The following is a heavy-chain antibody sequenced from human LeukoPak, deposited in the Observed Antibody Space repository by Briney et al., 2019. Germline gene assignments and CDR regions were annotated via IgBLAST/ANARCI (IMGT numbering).Heavy chain of an antibody. V-gene: IGHV3-7*01. CDR1: GFTFSKFW. J-gene: IGHJ4*02. D-gene: IGHD1-1*01. CDR2: IHPEGDEK. Sequence: PGGSLRLSCAVSGFTFSKFWMSWVRQAPGRGLEWVANIHPEGDEKYHVESVKGRFTISRDNAKNSLFLQMNGLRVEDTAIYYCARRDDFSGDHWGQGSLVTVSS. CDR3: ARRDDFSGDH.